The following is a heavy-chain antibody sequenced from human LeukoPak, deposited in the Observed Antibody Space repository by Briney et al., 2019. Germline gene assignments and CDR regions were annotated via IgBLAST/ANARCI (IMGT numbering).Heavy chain of an antibody. CDR3: ARATGTWGHDGFDI. Sequence: ASVKVSCKASGYTFTGYYMHWVRQAPGQGLEGMGWISGDSSNTNYAQRLQGRVTMTTDTSTTTAYMELRSLRSDDTAVYYCARATGTWGHDGFDIWGQGTMVTVSS. V-gene: IGHV1-18*04. D-gene: IGHD3-16*01. J-gene: IGHJ3*02. CDR1: GYTFTGYY. CDR2: ISGDSSNT.